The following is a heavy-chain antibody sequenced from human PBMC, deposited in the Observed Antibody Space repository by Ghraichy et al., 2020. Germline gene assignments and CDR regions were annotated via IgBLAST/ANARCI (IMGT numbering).Heavy chain of an antibody. Sequence: GGSLRLSCVASEFTFSTYWMTWVRQAPGKGLEWVANIKQDGSDKNHVDSVKGRFTISRDNAKNSLYLQMNSLRVEDTAVYYCARDDTYRLDHWGQGALVTVSA. V-gene: IGHV3-7*03. CDR2: IKQDGSDK. CDR3: ARDDTYRLDH. CDR1: EFTFSTYW. J-gene: IGHJ4*02. D-gene: IGHD1-14*01.